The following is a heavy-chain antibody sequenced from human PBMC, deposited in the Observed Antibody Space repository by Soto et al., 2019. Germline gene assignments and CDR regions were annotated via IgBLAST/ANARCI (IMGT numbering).Heavy chain of an antibody. D-gene: IGHD6-19*01. CDR2: ISGSGGST. Sequence: EVPLLESGGGLVQPGGSLRLSCAASGFTFSSYAMSWVRQAPGKGLGWVSAISGSGGSTYYADSVKGRFTISRDNSKNPLYRQRNSLRAEDTAVYYGARRSSGWYFDYWGQGTLVTVSS. V-gene: IGHV3-23*01. CDR3: ARRSSGWYFDY. CDR1: GFTFSSYA. J-gene: IGHJ4*02.